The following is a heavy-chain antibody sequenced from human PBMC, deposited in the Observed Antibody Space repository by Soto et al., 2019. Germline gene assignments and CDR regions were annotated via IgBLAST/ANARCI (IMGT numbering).Heavy chain of an antibody. J-gene: IGHJ4*02. V-gene: IGHV1-3*01. CDR3: TREHY. CDR2: ISAGNGDT. CDR1: GFSFTNFV. Sequence: QVQFVQSGTEVKKPGASVKVSCKTSGFSFTNFVLHWVRQAPGRSLEWMGWISAGNGDTQYSQNFQGRATITRDTSATTPFLELSSLTYEDTAIYYCTREHYWGPGTVVTVSS.